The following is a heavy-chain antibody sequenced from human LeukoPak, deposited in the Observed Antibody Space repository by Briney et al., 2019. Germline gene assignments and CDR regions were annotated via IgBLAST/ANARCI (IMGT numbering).Heavy chain of an antibody. CDR1: GGSISSGDYY. CDR3: ARNIAARPVRNAFDI. D-gene: IGHD6-6*01. V-gene: IGHV4-30-4*08. CDR2: IYYSGST. Sequence: PSETLSLTCTVSGGSISSGDYYWSWIRQPPGKGLEWIGYIYYSGSTYYNPSLKSRVTISVDTSKNQFSLKLSSVTAADTAVYYCARNIAARPVRNAFDIWGQGTMVTVSS. J-gene: IGHJ3*02.